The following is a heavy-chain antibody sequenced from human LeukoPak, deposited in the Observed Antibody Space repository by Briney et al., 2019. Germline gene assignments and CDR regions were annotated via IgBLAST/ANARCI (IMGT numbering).Heavy chain of an antibody. V-gene: IGHV1-46*01. CDR1: GYTFTSYY. CDR2: INPSGGST. J-gene: IGHJ5*02. D-gene: IGHD2-21*02. CDR3: ARNSYDHIVVVTASYNWFDP. Sequence: ASVKVSCKASGYTFTSYYMHWVRQAPGQGLEWMGIINPSGGSTSYAQKFQGRVTMTRDTSTSTVYMELSSLRSEDTAVYYCARNSYDHIVVVTASYNWFDPWGQGTLVTVSS.